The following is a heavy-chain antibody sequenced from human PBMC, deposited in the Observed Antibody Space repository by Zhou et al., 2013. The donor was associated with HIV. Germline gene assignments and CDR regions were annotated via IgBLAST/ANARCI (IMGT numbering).Heavy chain of an antibody. J-gene: IGHJ3*01. CDR3: ARVLMVRGVLHEAFDL. D-gene: IGHD3-10*01. CDR1: GFILSSYE. Sequence: EVQLVESGGGLGQPGGSLRLSCEGSGFILSSYEMNWVRQAPGKGLEWISYINRSGGTVYYADSVKGRMTISRDNAKNSLHLQMNSLRAEDTAIYYCARVLMVRGVLHEAFDLWGQGTMVTVSS. CDR2: INRSGGTV. V-gene: IGHV3-48*03.